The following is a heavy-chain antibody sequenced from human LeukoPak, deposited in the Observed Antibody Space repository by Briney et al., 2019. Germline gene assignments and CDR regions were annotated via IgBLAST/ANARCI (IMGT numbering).Heavy chain of an antibody. CDR3: ARDIAYGGNYYYYYGMDV. Sequence: PGRSLRLSCAASGFTFSSYAMHWVRQAPAKGLEWVAVISYDGSNKYYADSVKGRFNISRDNSKNTLYLQMNSLRGEDTAAYYCARDIAYGGNYYYYYGMDVWGQGTTVTVSS. D-gene: IGHD4-23*01. CDR1: GFTFSSYA. CDR2: ISYDGSNK. J-gene: IGHJ6*02. V-gene: IGHV3-30*04.